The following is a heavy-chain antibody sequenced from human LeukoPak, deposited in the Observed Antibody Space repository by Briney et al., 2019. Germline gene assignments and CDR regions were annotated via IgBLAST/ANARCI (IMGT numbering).Heavy chain of an antibody. CDR1: GFTFSSYS. J-gene: IGHJ3*02. D-gene: IGHD3-3*01. Sequence: GGSLRLSCAASGFTFSSYSMNWVRQAPGKGLEWVSSISSSSSYIYYADSVKGRFTISRDNAKNSLYLQMNSLRAEDTAVYYCARLSDLFRVVDDDAFDIWGQGTMVTVSS. CDR3: ARLSDLFRVVDDDAFDI. CDR2: ISSSSSYI. V-gene: IGHV3-21*01.